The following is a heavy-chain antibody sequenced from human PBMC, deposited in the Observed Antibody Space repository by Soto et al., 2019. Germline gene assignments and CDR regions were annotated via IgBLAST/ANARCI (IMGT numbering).Heavy chain of an antibody. Sequence: ASVKVSCKASGYTFTSYYMHWVRQAPGQGLEWMGIINPSGGSTSYAQKFQGRVTMTRDTSTSTVYMELSSLRSEDTAVYYCARDNSHSSGWSEEYYFDYWGQGTLVTVS. V-gene: IGHV1-46*03. CDR1: GYTFTSYY. D-gene: IGHD6-19*01. J-gene: IGHJ4*02. CDR3: ARDNSHSSGWSEEYYFDY. CDR2: INPSGGST.